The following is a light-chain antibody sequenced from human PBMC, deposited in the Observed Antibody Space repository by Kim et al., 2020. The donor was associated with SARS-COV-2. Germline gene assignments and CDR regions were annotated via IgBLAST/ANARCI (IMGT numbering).Light chain of an antibody. CDR2: YDD. V-gene: IGLV1-36*01. CDR1: RPNIGNNA. J-gene: IGLJ2*01. Sequence: PRRRVTIPCSGSRPNIGNNAVNWYQQLPGKAPKLLIYYDDLLPSGVSDRFSGSKSGTSASLAISGLQSEDEADYYCAAWDDSLNGVVFGGGTKLTVL. CDR3: AAWDDSLNGVV.